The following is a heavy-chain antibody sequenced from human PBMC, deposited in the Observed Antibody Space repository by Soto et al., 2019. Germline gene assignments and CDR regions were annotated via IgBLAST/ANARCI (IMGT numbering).Heavy chain of an antibody. D-gene: IGHD3-16*02. CDR1: GGSISSYY. Sequence: SETLSLTCTVSGGSISSYYWSWIRQPPGKGLEWIGYIYYSGSTNYNPSLKSRVTISVDTSKNQFSLKLSSVTAADTAVYYCARLSMITFGGVIVTAFGIWGQGTMVTVSS. J-gene: IGHJ3*02. V-gene: IGHV4-59*08. CDR3: ARLSMITFGGVIVTAFGI. CDR2: IYYSGST.